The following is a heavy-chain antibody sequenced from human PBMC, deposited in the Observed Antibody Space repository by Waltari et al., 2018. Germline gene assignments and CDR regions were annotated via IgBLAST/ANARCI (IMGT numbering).Heavy chain of an antibody. D-gene: IGHD3-9*01. CDR2: LSGSGYGP. J-gene: IGHJ4*02. CDR3: ARDISTGQYNFGY. Sequence: EVKLVESGGGLVQPGGSLRVSCEVSGFMFSNYDMSWVRQAPGKGPEWVSSLSGSGYGPHYADSVKGRFTISRDNSKNTLYLQMNSLRAEDTAVYYCARDISTGQYNFGYWGQGTLVTVSS. CDR1: GFMFSNYD. V-gene: IGHV3-23*04.